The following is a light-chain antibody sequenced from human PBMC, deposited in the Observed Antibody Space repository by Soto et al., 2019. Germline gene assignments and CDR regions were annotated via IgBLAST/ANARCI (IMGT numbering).Light chain of an antibody. CDR2: DAS. V-gene: IGKV1-5*01. J-gene: IGKJ1*01. Sequence: DIQMTQSPSTLSASVGDRVTITCRASQSISIWLAWYQQKPGKAPNILIYDASTLVSGVPSRFSGSGSGTEFTLTISSLQPDDFATYYRQQYNNYFSWTFGQGTKVDIK. CDR1: QSISIW. CDR3: QQYNNYFSWT.